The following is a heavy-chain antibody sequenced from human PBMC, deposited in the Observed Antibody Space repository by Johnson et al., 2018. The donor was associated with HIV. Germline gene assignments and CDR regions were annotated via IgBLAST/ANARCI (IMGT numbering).Heavy chain of an antibody. CDR3: ATEGEWELLPGTFDI. V-gene: IGHV3-66*01. D-gene: IGHD1-26*01. J-gene: IGHJ3*02. CDR1: GFTFSDYY. Sequence: VQLVESGGGLVKPGGSPRLSCAASGFTFSDYYMSWVRQAPGKGLEWVSVIYTGGSPYYADSVRGRFTISRDSSKNTVYLQMNSLRAEDTAFYYCATEGEWELLPGTFDIWGQGTMVTVSS. CDR2: IYTGGSP.